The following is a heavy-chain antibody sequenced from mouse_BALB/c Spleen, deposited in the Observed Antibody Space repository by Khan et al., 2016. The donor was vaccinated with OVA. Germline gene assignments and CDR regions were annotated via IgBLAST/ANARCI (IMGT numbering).Heavy chain of an antibody. CDR3: AIREGVYSKDY. V-gene: IGHV5-17*02. J-gene: IGHJ4*01. CDR1: GFTFSSFG. Sequence: EVELVESGGGLVQPGGSRKLSCAASGFTFSSFGMHWVRQAPEKGLEWVAFISSGSSTIYYADTVKGRFTISRDDPKNTLFLQMTSLRSEDTAMYYCAIREGVYSKDYWGQGTSVTVSS. CDR2: ISSGSSTI.